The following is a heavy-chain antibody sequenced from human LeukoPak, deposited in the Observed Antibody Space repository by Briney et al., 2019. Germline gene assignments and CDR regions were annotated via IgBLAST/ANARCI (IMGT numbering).Heavy chain of an antibody. CDR3: ARDKIVGPTTLDY. CDR1: GFTFSSYW. D-gene: IGHD1-26*01. Sequence: GGSLRLSCVASGFTFSSYWMSWVRQTPEKGLEWVANIKQDESEKYYVDSVKGRFTISRDNAKNSLYLQMNSLGADDTAVYYCARDKIVGPTTLDYWGQGTLVTVSS. J-gene: IGHJ4*02. V-gene: IGHV3-7*01. CDR2: IKQDESEK.